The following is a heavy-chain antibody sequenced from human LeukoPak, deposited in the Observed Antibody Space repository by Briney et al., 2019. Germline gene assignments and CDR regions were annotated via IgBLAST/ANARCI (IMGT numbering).Heavy chain of an antibody. CDR1: GFTFSDFW. V-gene: IGHV4-4*02. J-gene: IGHJ6*02. CDR3: ARDLQQLEGFYYGMDV. Sequence: GSLRLSCAASGFTFSDFWMHWVRQAPGKGLEWIGEIYHSGSTNYNPSLKSRVTISVDKSKNQFSLKLSSVTAADTAVYYCARDLQQLEGFYYGMDVWGQGTTVTVSS. CDR2: IYHSGST. D-gene: IGHD6-13*01.